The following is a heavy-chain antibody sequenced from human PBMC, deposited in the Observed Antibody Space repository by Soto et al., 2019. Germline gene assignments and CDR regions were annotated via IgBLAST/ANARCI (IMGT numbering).Heavy chain of an antibody. CDR1: GYSFASYW. Sequence: PGESLKISCKGSGYSFASYWISWVRQMPGKGLEWMGRIDPSDSYTNYSPSFQGHVTISSDKSISTAYLQWSSLKASDTAMYYCASSIAAERIADYGMDVWGQGTTVTVSS. CDR3: ASSIAAERIADYGMDV. CDR2: IDPSDSYT. J-gene: IGHJ6*02. D-gene: IGHD6-13*01. V-gene: IGHV5-10-1*01.